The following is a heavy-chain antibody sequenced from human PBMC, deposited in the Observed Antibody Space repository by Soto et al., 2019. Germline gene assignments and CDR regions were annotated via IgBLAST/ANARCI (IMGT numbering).Heavy chain of an antibody. CDR3: ARDSARGSYYYYGMDV. J-gene: IGHJ6*02. CDR1: GFTFSSYG. Sequence: GGSLRLSCAASGFTFSSYGMHWVRQAPGKGLEWVAVIWYDGSNKYYADSVKGRFTISRDNSKNTLYLQMNSLRAEDTAVYYCARDSARGSYYYYGMDVWGQGTTVTVSS. V-gene: IGHV3-33*01. CDR2: IWYDGSNK. D-gene: IGHD3-10*01.